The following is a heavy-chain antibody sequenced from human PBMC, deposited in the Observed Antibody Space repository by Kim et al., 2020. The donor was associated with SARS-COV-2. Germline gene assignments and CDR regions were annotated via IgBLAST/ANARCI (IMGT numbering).Heavy chain of an antibody. D-gene: IGHD6-13*01. Sequence: ASVKVSCKASGYTFTSYAMNWVRQAPGQGLEWMGWINTNTGNPTYAQGFTGRFVFSLDTSVSTAYLQISSLKAEDTAVYYCASEILVGEEQQLVQRGYWGQGTLVTVSS. V-gene: IGHV7-4-1*02. CDR1: GYTFTSYA. CDR3: ASEILVGEEQQLVQRGY. CDR2: INTNTGNP. J-gene: IGHJ4*02.